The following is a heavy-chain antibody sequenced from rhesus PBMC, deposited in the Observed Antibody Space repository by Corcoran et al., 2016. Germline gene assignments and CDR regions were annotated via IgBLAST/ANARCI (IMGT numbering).Heavy chain of an antibody. J-gene: IGHJ6*01. D-gene: IGHD4-23*01. CDR1: GFTFSSYY. CDR2: INTGGGST. Sequence: EVQLVESGGGLVQPGGSLRLSCTGSGFTFSSYYMYWIRQAPGKGLQWVSAINTGGGSTLYTDSVKGRFTISKENAKNTLYLQMNSLRAEDTAVYYCAKDIHEYSNYYGLDSWGQGVVVTVSS. V-gene: IGHV3-22*01. CDR3: AKDIHEYSNYYGLDS.